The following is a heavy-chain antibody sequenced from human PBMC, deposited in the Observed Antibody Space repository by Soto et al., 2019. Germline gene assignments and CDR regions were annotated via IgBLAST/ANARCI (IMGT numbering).Heavy chain of an antibody. J-gene: IGHJ5*02. CDR3: AKTRLYCSGGSCYSGRFWFDP. D-gene: IGHD2-15*01. V-gene: IGHV3-30*18. CDR2: ISYDGSNK. CDR1: GFTFSSYG. Sequence: VQLLESGGGLVQPGGSLRLSCAASGFTFSSYGMHWVRQAPGKGLEWVAVISYDGSNKYYADSVKGRFTISRDNSKNTLYLQMNSLRAEDTAVYYCAKTRLYCSGGSCYSGRFWFDPWGQGTLVTVSS.